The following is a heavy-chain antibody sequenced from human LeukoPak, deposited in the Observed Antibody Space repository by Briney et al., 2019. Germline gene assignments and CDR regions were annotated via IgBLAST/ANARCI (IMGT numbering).Heavy chain of an antibody. CDR1: GGTCTSYA. V-gene: IGHV1-69*13. CDR3: ARWVVATSWSYYFDY. J-gene: IGHJ4*02. D-gene: IGHD5-12*01. Sequence: SVKLSFKASGGTCTSYAISWVRQPPGQGLEWMGGIIPNFGTANYAQKFQGTVTFTADESTSTAYMELSSLRSEDTAVYYCARWVVATSWSYYFDYWGQGTLVTVSS. CDR2: IIPNFGTA.